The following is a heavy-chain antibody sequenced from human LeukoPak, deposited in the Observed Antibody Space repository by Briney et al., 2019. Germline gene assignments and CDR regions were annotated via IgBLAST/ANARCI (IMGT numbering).Heavy chain of an antibody. CDR1: GYTFTGYY. J-gene: IGHJ4*02. D-gene: IGHD5-24*01. CDR3: ARAPLGGDGFNLDY. CDR2: IKTNSGVT. Sequence: ASVKVSCKASGYTFTGYYMHWMRQAPGQGLEWMGWIKTNSGVTNYAQNFKGRVTLTRDTSINTAYMELSSLRSDDPAVYYCARAPLGGDGFNLDYWGKGTQVTVSS. V-gene: IGHV1-2*02.